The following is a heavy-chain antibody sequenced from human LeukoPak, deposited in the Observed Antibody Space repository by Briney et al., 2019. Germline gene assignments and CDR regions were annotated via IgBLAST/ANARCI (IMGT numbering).Heavy chain of an antibody. V-gene: IGHV1-2*02. Sequence: ASVKVSCKVSGYTFIGYYIHWVRQAPGQGLEWMGWINPNSGGTNYAQKFQGRVTMTGDRSISTAYMELSWLTSDDTAVYYCTRETGGSTLVTLPSDNWGQGTPVTVSS. CDR1: GYTFIGYY. CDR3: TRETGGSTLVTLPSDN. J-gene: IGHJ4*02. D-gene: IGHD4-23*01. CDR2: INPNSGGT.